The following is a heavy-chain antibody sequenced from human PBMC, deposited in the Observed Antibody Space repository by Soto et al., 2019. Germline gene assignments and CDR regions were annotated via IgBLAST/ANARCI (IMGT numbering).Heavy chain of an antibody. Sequence: ASVKVSCKASGYTFTNYPIHWVRQAPGQGLEWMGWISVHNGNKKYAQKFQGRVTMTTDTSTSTAYMELRSLRSDDTAVYYCARVGQWYDAFDIWGQGTMVTVSS. CDR2: ISVHNGNK. J-gene: IGHJ3*02. V-gene: IGHV1-18*01. D-gene: IGHD2-15*01. CDR3: ARVGQWYDAFDI. CDR1: GYTFTNYP.